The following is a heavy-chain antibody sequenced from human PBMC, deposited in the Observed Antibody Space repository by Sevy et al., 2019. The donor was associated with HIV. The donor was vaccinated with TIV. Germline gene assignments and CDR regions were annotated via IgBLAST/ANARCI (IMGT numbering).Heavy chain of an antibody. Sequence: GGSLRLSCAASGFTFSNYSMSWVRQAPGKGLEWVSGISGSGGSTYYADSVKGWFTISRDKSKDTLYLQMSSLRAEDTAVYYCARNPGYCSGGNCYWYFDLWGRGTLVTVSS. J-gene: IGHJ2*01. CDR1: GFTFSNYS. CDR2: ISGSGGST. CDR3: ARNPGYCSGGNCYWYFDL. V-gene: IGHV3-23*01. D-gene: IGHD2-15*01.